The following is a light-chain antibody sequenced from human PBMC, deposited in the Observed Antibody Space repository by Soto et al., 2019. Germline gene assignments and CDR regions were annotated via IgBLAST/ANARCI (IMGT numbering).Light chain of an antibody. V-gene: IGLV1-40*01. CDR1: NSNIGAGYD. Sequence: QSVLTQPPSVSGAPGQRVTISCTGSNSNIGAGYDVNWYQHLPGTAPKLLIYGDTIRPSGVPDRFSGSKSATSASLAIAGLQVEDEGDYYCKSYDSSLSGPVLFGGGTKVTVL. CDR2: GDT. J-gene: IGLJ2*01. CDR3: KSYDSSLSGPVL.